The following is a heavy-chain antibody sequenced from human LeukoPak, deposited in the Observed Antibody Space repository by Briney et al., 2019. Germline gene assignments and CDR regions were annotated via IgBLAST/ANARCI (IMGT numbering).Heavy chain of an antibody. CDR3: AKGEGGTSSEDAFDI. Sequence: GRSLRLSCAASGFTFSSYGMHWVRQAPGKGLEWVAVIWYGGSNKYYADSVKGRFTISRDNSKNTLYLQMNSLRAEDTAVYYCAKGEGGTSSEDAFDIWGQGTMVTVSS. CDR1: GFTFSSYG. V-gene: IGHV3-30*18. CDR2: IWYGGSNK. D-gene: IGHD2-2*01. J-gene: IGHJ3*02.